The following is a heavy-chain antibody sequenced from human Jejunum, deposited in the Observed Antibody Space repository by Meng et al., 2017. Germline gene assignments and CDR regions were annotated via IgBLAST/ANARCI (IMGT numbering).Heavy chain of an antibody. Sequence: GGSLRLSCGATGISFSRYKMNWVRQAPGKGPEWISYISNSGNTLYYSDSVKGRFTISRDTATNQLFLQMNSLRADDTAIYYCARASGWRGFFFDKWGQGTLVTVSS. V-gene: IGHV3-48*03. CDR2: ISNSGNTL. D-gene: IGHD6-19*01. J-gene: IGHJ4*02. CDR3: ARASGWRGFFFDK. CDR1: GISFSRYK.